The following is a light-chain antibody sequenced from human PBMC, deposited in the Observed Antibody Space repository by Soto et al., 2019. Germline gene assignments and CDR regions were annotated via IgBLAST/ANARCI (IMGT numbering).Light chain of an antibody. CDR2: GNS. V-gene: IGLV1-44*01. J-gene: IGLJ3*02. CDR3: STWV. Sequence: QSVLTQEASVSGTVGQKVTLSCTGNSNNVGSYAVGWYQQIFHGTPKTVMFGNSLPSGIPVRFSGSESGTTPSLTISGPSPEDEGDYDLSTWVFGGGTKLTVL. CDR1: SNNVGSYA.